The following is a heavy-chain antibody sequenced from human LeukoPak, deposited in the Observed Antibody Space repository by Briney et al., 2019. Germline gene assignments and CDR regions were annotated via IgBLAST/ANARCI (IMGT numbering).Heavy chain of an antibody. D-gene: IGHD5-18*01. Sequence: PSETLSLTCIVSGGSISNYYWSWIRQPPGEGLEWIGHISYSGIANSNPSLKSRVTMSVDSSKRQFSLNLTSVTAADTAVYYCARSGHGYSYGYHDYWGQGTLVTVSS. CDR1: GGSISNYY. V-gene: IGHV4-59*01. CDR3: ARSGHGYSYGYHDY. CDR2: ISYSGIA. J-gene: IGHJ4*02.